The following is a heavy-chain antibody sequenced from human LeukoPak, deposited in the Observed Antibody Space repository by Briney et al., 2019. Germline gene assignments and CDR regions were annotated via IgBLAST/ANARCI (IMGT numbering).Heavy chain of an antibody. D-gene: IGHD3-10*01. Sequence: PSETLSLTCAVYGGSFSGYYWSWIRQPPGKGLEWIGSIYYSGSTYYNPSLKSRVTISVDTSKNQFSLKLSSVTAADTAVYYCARVGGTYYGSGSYYMAYWGQGTLVTVSS. CDR1: GGSFSGYY. CDR2: IYYSGST. V-gene: IGHV4-34*01. CDR3: ARVGGTYYGSGSYYMAY. J-gene: IGHJ4*02.